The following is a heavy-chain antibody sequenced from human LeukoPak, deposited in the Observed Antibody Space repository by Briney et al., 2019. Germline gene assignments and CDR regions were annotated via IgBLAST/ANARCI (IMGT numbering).Heavy chain of an antibody. CDR2: IYYSGST. D-gene: IGHD3-22*01. CDR3: ARGRIHYDSTGYYY. J-gene: IGHJ4*02. CDR1: GGSISTYY. Sequence: PSETLSLTCTVSGGSISTYYWSWIRQPPGKGLEWIGHIYYSGSTNYNPSLKSRVAISVDTSKNQFSLKLSSVTAADAALYYCARGRIHYDSTGYYYWGQGTLVTVSS. V-gene: IGHV4-59*01.